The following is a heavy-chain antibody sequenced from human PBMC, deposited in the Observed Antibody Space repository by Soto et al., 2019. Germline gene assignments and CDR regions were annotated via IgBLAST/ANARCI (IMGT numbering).Heavy chain of an antibody. CDR2: IYYSGST. CDR3: AIAPLYPDY. CDR1: GGSISNGGYY. D-gene: IGHD2-2*02. Sequence: QVQLQESGPGLLKPSQTLSRTCTVSGGSISNGGYYWRWIRQHPGKGLEWIGYIYYSGSTYYNPSLKSRVTISVDTSKNQFSLKLTSVTAADTAVYYCAIAPLYPDYWGQGTLVTVSS. V-gene: IGHV4-31*03. J-gene: IGHJ4*02.